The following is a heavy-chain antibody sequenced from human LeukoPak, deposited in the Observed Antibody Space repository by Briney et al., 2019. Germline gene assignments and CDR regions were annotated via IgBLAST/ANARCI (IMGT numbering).Heavy chain of an antibody. CDR1: GGSISSGSHF. J-gene: IGHJ4*02. D-gene: IGHD3-10*01. CDR3: ARTRYYYGSRSYGAPYYFDY. CDR2: IFARQNT. V-gene: IGHV4-61*09. Sequence: SQTLSLTCTVSGGSISSGSHFWTWIRQPAGKGLEWIGHIFARQNTNYNPSLKSRLTILEDTSKNQFSLKLSSVTAADTAVYYCARTRYYYGSRSYGAPYYFDYWGQGTLVTVSS.